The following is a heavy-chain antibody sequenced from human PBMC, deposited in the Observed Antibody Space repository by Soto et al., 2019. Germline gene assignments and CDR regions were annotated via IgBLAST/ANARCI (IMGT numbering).Heavy chain of an antibody. CDR3: ARVIAESIAARPGSYYFDY. D-gene: IGHD6-6*01. CDR2: IYYSGST. V-gene: IGHV4-31*03. J-gene: IGHJ4*02. Sequence: PSETLSLTCTVSGGSISSGGYYWSWIRQHPGKGLEWIGYIYYSGSTYYNPSLKSRVTISVDTSKNQFSLKLSSVTAADTAVYYCARVIAESIAARPGSYYFDYWAREPWSPSPQ. CDR1: GGSISSGGYY.